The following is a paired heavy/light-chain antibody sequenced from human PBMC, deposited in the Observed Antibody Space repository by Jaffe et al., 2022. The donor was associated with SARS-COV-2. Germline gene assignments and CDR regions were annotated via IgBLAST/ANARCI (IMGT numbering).Light chain of an antibody. Sequence: SYVLTQPPSVSVAPGKTARITCGGTNIGSKSVHWYQQKPGQAPVLVIYYDRDRPSGIPERFSGSNSGNTATLTITRVEAGDEADYCCQVWDSSSDHPVFGGGTKLTVL. CDR3: QVWDSSSDHPV. CDR2: YDR. CDR1: NIGSKS. J-gene: IGLJ2*01. V-gene: IGLV3-21*04.
Heavy chain of an antibody. CDR1: GGSINSYY. J-gene: IGHJ4*02. V-gene: IGHV4-59*01. CDR2: IYYSGST. Sequence: QVQLQESGPGLVKPSETLSLTCTVSGGSINSYYWSWIRQPPGKGLEWIGHIYYSGSTNYNPSLKSRVTISVDTSKTQFSLKLSSVTAADTAVYYCARVTTVTPFDYWGQGTLVTVSS. D-gene: IGHD4-17*01. CDR3: ARVTTVTPFDY.